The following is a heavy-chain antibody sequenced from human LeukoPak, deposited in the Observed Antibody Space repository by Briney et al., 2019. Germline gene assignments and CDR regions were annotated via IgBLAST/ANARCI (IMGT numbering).Heavy chain of an antibody. V-gene: IGHV4-34*01. CDR1: GGPFRGFF. CDR3: ARGHCSSTSCSRNWFDP. D-gene: IGHD2-2*01. CDR2: ISHSGSS. Sequence: PSETLSLTCAVYGGPFRGFFWSWIRQAPGKGLEWIGEISHSGSSNYNPSLKSRITISVDTSKNQFSLKLSSVTAADTAVYHCARGHCSSTSCSRNWFDPWGQGTLVTVSS. J-gene: IGHJ5*02.